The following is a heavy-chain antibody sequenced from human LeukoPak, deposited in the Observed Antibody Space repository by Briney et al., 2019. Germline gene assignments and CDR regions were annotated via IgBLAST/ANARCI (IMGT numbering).Heavy chain of an antibody. CDR3: ARGGYYGSGSPQY. Sequence: AASVKVSCKASGYTFTGYYMHWVRQAPGQGLEWMGWINPNSGGTNYAQKFQGRVTMTRDTSISTAYMELSRLRSDDTAVYYCARGGYYGSGSPQYWGQGTLVTVSS. CDR1: GYTFTGYY. J-gene: IGHJ4*02. CDR2: INPNSGGT. V-gene: IGHV1-2*02. D-gene: IGHD3-10*01.